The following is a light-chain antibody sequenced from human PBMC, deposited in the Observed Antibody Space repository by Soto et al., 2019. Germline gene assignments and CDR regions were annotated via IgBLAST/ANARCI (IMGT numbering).Light chain of an antibody. CDR1: SSDVGAYNY. J-gene: IGLJ1*01. CDR3: FSHRGGDSHV. V-gene: IGLV2-14*01. Sequence: QCALTQPASVCGSPGQSITISCTGTSSDVGAYNYVSWYQQDPGKAPKLMIYGVTNRPSGVSNRFSGSKTGNTASLTISGLQAEDEADYYCFSHRGGDSHVFGTGTKLTVI. CDR2: GVT.